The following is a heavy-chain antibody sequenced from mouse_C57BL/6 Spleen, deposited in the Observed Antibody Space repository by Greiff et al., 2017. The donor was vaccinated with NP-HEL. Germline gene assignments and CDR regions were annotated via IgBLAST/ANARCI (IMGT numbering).Heavy chain of an antibody. V-gene: IGHV1-82*01. CDR3: AGDGSTFDV. CDR2: IYPGDGDT. J-gene: IGHJ1*03. D-gene: IGHD2-3*01. Sequence: QVQLQQSGPELVKPGASVKISCKASGYAFSSSWMNWVKQRPGKGLEWIGRIYPGDGDTNYNGKFKGKATLTADKSSSTAYMQLSSLTSEDSAVYFCAGDGSTFDVWGTGTTVTVSS. CDR1: GYAFSSSW.